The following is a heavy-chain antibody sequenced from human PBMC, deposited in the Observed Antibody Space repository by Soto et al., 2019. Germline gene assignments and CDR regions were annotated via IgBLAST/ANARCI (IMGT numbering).Heavy chain of an antibody. V-gene: IGHV3-15*07. D-gene: IGHD3-10*01. CDR1: GFTFSNAW. CDR3: TTTYYYGSGSYFSPVWFDP. CDR2: IKNKTDVGTT. J-gene: IGHJ5*02. Sequence: EVPLVESGGGLVKPGGSLRLSCAASGFTFSNAWMNWVRQAPGKGLELFGRIKNKTDVGTTDYAAPVKGRFTISRDDSKNTLYLQMNSLKTEDTAVYYCTTTYYYGSGSYFSPVWFDPWGQGTLVTVSS.